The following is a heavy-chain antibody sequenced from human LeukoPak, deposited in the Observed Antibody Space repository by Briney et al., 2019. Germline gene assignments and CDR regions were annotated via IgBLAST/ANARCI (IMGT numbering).Heavy chain of an antibody. CDR2: MNLNSGNT. CDR3: ARVPAQLSCERGSCYHFDK. D-gene: IGHD3-16*02. J-gene: IGHJ4*02. CDR1: GYTFTSYD. Sequence: GASVYVSCTASGYTFTSYDINWVRQAPGQGLEWMGWMNLNSGNTDSAQKLQGRVTMTRDTSIATAYMGRRRLRSEDRAVYYCARVPAQLSCERGSCYHFDKWGQGTLVTVSS. V-gene: IGHV1-8*01.